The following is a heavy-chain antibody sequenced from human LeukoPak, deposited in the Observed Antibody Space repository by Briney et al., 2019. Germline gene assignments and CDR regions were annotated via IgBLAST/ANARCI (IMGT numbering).Heavy chain of an antibody. V-gene: IGHV4-31*03. CDR1: GGSISSGGYY. Sequence: PSETLSLTCTVSGGSISSGGYYWSWIRQHPGKGLEWIGYIYYSGSTYYNPSLKSRVTISVDTSKNQFSLKLSSVTAADPAVYYCARYDYGGGYDAFDIWGQGTMVTVSS. CDR3: ARYDYGGGYDAFDI. D-gene: IGHD4-23*01. CDR2: IYYSGST. J-gene: IGHJ3*02.